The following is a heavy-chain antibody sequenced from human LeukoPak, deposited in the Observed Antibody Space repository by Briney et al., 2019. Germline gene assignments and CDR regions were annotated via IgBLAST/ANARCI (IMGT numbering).Heavy chain of an antibody. D-gene: IGHD4-17*01. CDR2: IRSKAYGGTT. CDR1: GFTFGDYA. V-gene: IGHV3-49*03. CDR3: TRGDYGDPFDY. Sequence: PGGSLRLSCTASGFTFGDYAMSWFRQAPGKGLEWGGFIRSKAYGGTTEYAASVKGRFTISRDDSKSIAYLQMNSLKTEDTAVYYCTRGDYGDPFDYWGQGTLVTVSS. J-gene: IGHJ4*02.